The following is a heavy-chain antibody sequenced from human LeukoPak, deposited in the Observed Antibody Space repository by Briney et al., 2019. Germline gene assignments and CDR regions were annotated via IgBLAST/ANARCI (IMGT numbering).Heavy chain of an antibody. CDR1: GGSFSGYY. V-gene: IGHV4-34*01. D-gene: IGHD1-26*01. J-gene: IGHJ4*02. CDR2: INHSGST. CDR3: ARSDGAGATDY. Sequence: PSETLSLTCAVYGGSFSGYYWSWIRQPPGKGLEWIGEINHSGSTNYNPSLKSRVTISVDTSKNQFSLELSSVTAADAAVYYCARSDGAGATDYWGQGTLVTVSS.